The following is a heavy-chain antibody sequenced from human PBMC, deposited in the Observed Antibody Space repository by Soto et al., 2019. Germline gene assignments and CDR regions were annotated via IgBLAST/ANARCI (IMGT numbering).Heavy chain of an antibody. CDR2: IYNSGST. V-gene: IGHV4-59*08. J-gene: IGHJ4*02. Sequence: SETLSLTCTVSGGSISSYYWTWIRQPPGKGLEWIGFIYNSGSTHYNPSLRSRVTISVDTSKNQFSLKLRSVTAADTAVYCCASMGYHYGSGSYPLDYWGQGTLVTVS. CDR3: ASMGYHYGSGSYPLDY. CDR1: GGSISSYY. D-gene: IGHD3-10*01.